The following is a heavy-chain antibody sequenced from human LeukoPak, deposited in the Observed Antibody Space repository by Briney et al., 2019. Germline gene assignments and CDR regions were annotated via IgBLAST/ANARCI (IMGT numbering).Heavy chain of an antibody. CDR3: AKLNYGWGSWDRNGFDP. CDR2: ISYDGSNK. V-gene: IGHV3-30*18. Sequence: GRSLRLSCAASGFTFSSYGMHWDRQAPGKGLEWVAVISYDGSNKYYADSVKGRFTISRENSENTMYLQMNSLRAEYSAVYYFAKLNYGWGSWDRNGFDPWGQGTLVTVSS. J-gene: IGHJ5*02. D-gene: IGHD3-10*01. CDR1: GFTFSSYG.